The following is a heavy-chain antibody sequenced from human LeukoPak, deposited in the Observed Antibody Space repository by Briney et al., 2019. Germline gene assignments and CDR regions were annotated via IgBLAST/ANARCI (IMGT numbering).Heavy chain of an antibody. J-gene: IGHJ6*02. D-gene: IGHD6-13*01. Sequence: QPGRSLRLSCAASGFTFSSYAMHWVRQAPGKGLEWVAVISYDGSNKYYADSVKGRFTISRDNSKNTLYLQMNSLRAEDTAVYYCAKGGISSSSQAKHYYYYGMDVWGQGTTVTVSS. CDR3: AKGGISSSSQAKHYYYYGMDV. CDR1: GFTFSSYA. CDR2: ISYDGSNK. V-gene: IGHV3-30-3*01.